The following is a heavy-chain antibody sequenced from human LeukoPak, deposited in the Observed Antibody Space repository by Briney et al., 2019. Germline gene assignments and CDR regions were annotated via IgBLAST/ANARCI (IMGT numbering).Heavy chain of an antibody. J-gene: IGHJ6*02. D-gene: IGHD6-13*01. CDR3: ARDSTGYSSSWYYYYYGMDV. CDR2: IYYSGST. V-gene: IGHV4-31*03. Sequence: SQTLSLTCTVSGGSISSGGYYWSWIRQHPGKGLEWIGYIYYSGSTYYNPSLKSRVTISVDTSKNQFSLKLSSVTAADTAVYYCARDSTGYSSSWYYYYYGMDVWGQGTTVTVPS. CDR1: GGSISSGGYY.